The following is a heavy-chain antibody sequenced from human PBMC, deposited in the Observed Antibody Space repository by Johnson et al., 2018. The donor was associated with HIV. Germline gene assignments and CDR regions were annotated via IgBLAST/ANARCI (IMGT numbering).Heavy chain of an antibody. Sequence: EVQLVESGGGLVQPGRSLRLSCAASGFTFDDYAMHWVRQAPGKGLEWVSGISWNSGSIGYADSVKGRLTISRDNDKNSLYLQMNSLRAEDTALYYCAKGYSSSWYQDAFDIWGQGTMVTVSS. CDR3: AKGYSSSWYQDAFDI. CDR1: GFTFDDYA. D-gene: IGHD6-13*01. J-gene: IGHJ3*02. V-gene: IGHV3-9*01. CDR2: ISWNSGSI.